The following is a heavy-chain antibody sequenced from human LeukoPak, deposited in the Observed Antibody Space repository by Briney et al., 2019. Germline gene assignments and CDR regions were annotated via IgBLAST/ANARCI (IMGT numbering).Heavy chain of an antibody. CDR3: ARHEDYCGGGDCPTDY. CDR2: IHYSGSA. D-gene: IGHD2-21*02. Sequence: SETLSLTCAVYGGSFSGYYWGWIRQPPGKGLEWMGSIHYSGSAYYNASLKSRVSISVDTSKNQFSLKLSSVTAADTAMYYCARHEDYCGGGDCPTDYWGQGTLVTVSS. CDR1: GGSFSGYY. V-gene: IGHV4-39*01. J-gene: IGHJ4*02.